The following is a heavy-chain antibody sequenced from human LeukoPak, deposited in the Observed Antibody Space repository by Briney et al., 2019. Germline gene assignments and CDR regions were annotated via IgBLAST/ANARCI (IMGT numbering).Heavy chain of an antibody. CDR2: IYWNDDK. CDR3: AHRNSGVRLEEYFDY. J-gene: IGHJ4*02. D-gene: IGHD6-25*01. V-gene: IGHV2-5*01. CDR1: GFSLSTSGVG. Sequence: ESGPTLVNPTQTLTLTCTFSGFSLSTSGVGVGWIRQPPGKALEWLALIYWNDDKRYSPSLKSRLTITKDTSKNQVVLTMTNMDPVDTVTYYCAHRNSGVRLEEYFDYWGQGTLVTVSS.